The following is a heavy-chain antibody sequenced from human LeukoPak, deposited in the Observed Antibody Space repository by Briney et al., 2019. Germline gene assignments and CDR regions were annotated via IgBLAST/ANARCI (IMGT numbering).Heavy chain of an antibody. D-gene: IGHD1-14*01. J-gene: IGHJ4*02. V-gene: IGHV3-30-3*01. CDR2: ISYDGSNK. Sequence: GGSLRLSCAASGFTFSSYGMHWVRQAPGKGLEWVAVISYDGSNKYYADSVKGRFTISRDNSKNTLYLQMNSLRAEDTAVYYCARLPDLDYWGQGTLVTVSS. CDR3: ARLPDLDY. CDR1: GFTFSSYG.